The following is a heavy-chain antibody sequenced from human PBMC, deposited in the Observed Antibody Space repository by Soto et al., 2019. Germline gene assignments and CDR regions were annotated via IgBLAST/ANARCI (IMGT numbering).Heavy chain of an antibody. J-gene: IGHJ4*02. CDR1: GGSLTSGDFY. D-gene: IGHD2-8*02. CDR3: ARDVGAGDTGGLFDS. CDR2: IHYSGST. V-gene: IGHV4-30-4*01. Sequence: SETLSLTCRVSGGSLTSGDFYWNWIRQTPGKGLEWIGYIHYSGSTSYNPSVVSRASVSVDMSQNQFSLRLNSLTAADTAVYFCARDVGAGDTGGLFDSWGQGVLVTVSS.